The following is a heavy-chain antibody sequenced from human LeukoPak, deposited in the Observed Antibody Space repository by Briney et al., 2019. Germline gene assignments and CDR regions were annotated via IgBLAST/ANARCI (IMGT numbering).Heavy chain of an antibody. Sequence: PSETLSLTCTVSGGSISSYYWSWIRQPPGKGLEWIGYIYYSGSTNYNPSLKSRVTISVDTSKNQFSLKLSSVTAADTAVYYCARFLHPGSGGGVGYFDYWGQGTLVTVSS. CDR1: GGSISSYY. V-gene: IGHV4-59*12. D-gene: IGHD2-15*01. CDR2: IYYSGST. CDR3: ARFLHPGSGGGVGYFDY. J-gene: IGHJ4*02.